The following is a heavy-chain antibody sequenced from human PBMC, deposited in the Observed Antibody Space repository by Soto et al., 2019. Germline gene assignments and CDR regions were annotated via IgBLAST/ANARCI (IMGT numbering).Heavy chain of an antibody. CDR3: ARDVAAANP. V-gene: IGHV1-3*01. CDR1: EYTFPSYA. CDR2: INAGNGNT. Sequence: QVRLLQFGAEVKRPGASVKVSCKALEYTFPSYAMLWVRQAPGQRLEWMGWINAGNGNTKYSQKFQGRVTITRDTSASTAYMELSSLRSEDTAVYYCARDVAAANPWGQGTLVTVSS. D-gene: IGHD6-13*01. J-gene: IGHJ5*02.